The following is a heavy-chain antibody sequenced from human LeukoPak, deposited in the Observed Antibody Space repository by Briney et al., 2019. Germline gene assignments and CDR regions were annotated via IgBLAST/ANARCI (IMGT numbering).Heavy chain of an antibody. CDR2: IYYSGST. Sequence: SETLSLTCTVSGGSISSSSYYWGWIRQTPGKGLEWIGSIYYSGSTYYNPSLKSRVTISVDTSKNQFSLKLSSVTAADTAVYYCARRVNFNWFDPWGQGTLVTVSS. D-gene: IGHD1-7*01. CDR1: GGSISSSSYY. J-gene: IGHJ5*02. CDR3: ARRVNFNWFDP. V-gene: IGHV4-39*01.